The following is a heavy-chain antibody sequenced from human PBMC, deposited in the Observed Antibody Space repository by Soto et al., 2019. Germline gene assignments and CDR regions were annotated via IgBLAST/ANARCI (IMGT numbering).Heavy chain of an antibody. CDR1: GGSMSSYY. V-gene: IGHV4-59*01. CDR2: ISYSGST. J-gene: IGHJ4*02. CDR3: ARADPDASVGY. D-gene: IGHD2-15*01. Sequence: SETLSLTCTVSGGSMSSYYWTWLRQSPGRGLEWIGYISYSGSTYYNPSLKSRVTISADTSKNQFSLRMNSMIAADTAVYYCARADPDASVGYWGQGALVTVSS.